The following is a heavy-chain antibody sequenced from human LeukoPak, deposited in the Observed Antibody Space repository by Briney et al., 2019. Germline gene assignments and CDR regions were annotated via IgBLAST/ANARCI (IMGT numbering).Heavy chain of an antibody. J-gene: IGHJ6*02. V-gene: IGHV1-69*04. CDR2: IIPILGIA. CDR3: ARDRLGGIVGATPYGMDV. D-gene: IGHD1-26*01. Sequence: SVKVSCKASGGTFSSYAISWVRQAPGQGLEWMGRIIPILGIANYAQKFQGRVTITADKSTSTAYMELSSLRSEDTAVYYCARDRLGGIVGATPYGMDVWAKGPRSPSP. CDR1: GGTFSSYA.